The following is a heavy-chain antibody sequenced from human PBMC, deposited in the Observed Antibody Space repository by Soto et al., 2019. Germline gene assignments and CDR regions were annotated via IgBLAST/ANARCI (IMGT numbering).Heavy chain of an antibody. Sequence: QVQLVESGGGVVQPGRSLRLSCAVSGFTFSSYGMHWVRQAPGKGLEWVAVIWYDGSNKYYADSVKGRFTISRDNSKNTLYLQMNSLRAEDTAVYYCARGHITPSYYYYGMDVWGQGTTVTVSS. J-gene: IGHJ6*02. D-gene: IGHD2-21*01. CDR3: ARGHITPSYYYYGMDV. CDR1: GFTFSSYG. CDR2: IWYDGSNK. V-gene: IGHV3-33*01.